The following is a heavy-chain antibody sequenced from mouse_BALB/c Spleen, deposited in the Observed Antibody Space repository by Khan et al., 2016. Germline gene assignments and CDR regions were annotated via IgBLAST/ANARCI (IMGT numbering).Heavy chain of an antibody. CDR3: ARLRLRRETFAY. V-gene: IGHV1-4*02. J-gene: IGHJ3*01. D-gene: IGHD2-4*01. CDR1: GYTFTSYT. CDR2: INPSSGYT. Sequence: QVQLQQSAAELARPGASVKMSCKASGYTFTSYTMHWVKQRPGQGLEWIGYINPSSGYTEYNQKFKDKTTLTADKSSSTAYMQLSSLTSEDSAVYYGARLRLRRETFAYWGQGTLVTVSA.